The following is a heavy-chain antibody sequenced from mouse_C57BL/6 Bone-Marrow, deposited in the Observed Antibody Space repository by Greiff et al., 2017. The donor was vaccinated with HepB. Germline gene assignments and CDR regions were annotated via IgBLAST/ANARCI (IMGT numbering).Heavy chain of an antibody. CDR3: ARWIYYGNYWYFDV. Sequence: QVQLQQSGAELARPGASVKLSCKASGYTFTSYGISWVKKRTGQGLEWIGEIYPRSGNTYYNEKFKGKATLTADKSSSTAYMELRSLTSEDSAVYFCARWIYYGNYWYFDVWGTGTTVTVSS. CDR1: GYTFTSYG. CDR2: IYPRSGNT. V-gene: IGHV1-81*01. J-gene: IGHJ1*03. D-gene: IGHD2-1*01.